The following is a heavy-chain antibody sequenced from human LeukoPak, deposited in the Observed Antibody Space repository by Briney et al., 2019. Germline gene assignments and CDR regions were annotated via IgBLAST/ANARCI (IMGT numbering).Heavy chain of an antibody. CDR1: GGSISSGSYY. J-gene: IGHJ4*02. Sequence: PSETLSLTCTVSGGSISSGSYYGGWIRQPPGKGLEWIGSMYYSGTTYYNPSLKSRVTVSVDTSKNQFSLQLTSVTAADTAVYYCARHRGSYYDSWGQGTLATVSS. V-gene: IGHV4-39*01. D-gene: IGHD3-16*01. CDR2: MYYSGTT. CDR3: ARHRGSYYDS.